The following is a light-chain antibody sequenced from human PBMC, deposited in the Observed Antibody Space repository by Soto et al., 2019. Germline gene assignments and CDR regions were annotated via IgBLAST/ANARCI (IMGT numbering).Light chain of an antibody. V-gene: IGKV3-20*01. CDR1: QSVSSSN. J-gene: IGKJ1*01. Sequence: EIVLTQSPGTLSSSPGERATLSCRASQSVSSSNIAWYQQKPGQAPRLLIYGASDRATGIPDRFSGSGSGTDFTLTISRLEPEDFAVYYCQQYGSSPRTFGQGTKVDIK. CDR2: GAS. CDR3: QQYGSSPRT.